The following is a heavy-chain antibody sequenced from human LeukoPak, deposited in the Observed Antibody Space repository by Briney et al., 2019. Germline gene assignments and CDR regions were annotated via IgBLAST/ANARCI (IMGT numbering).Heavy chain of an antibody. Sequence: GRSLRLSCAASGFTFSKYVMHWVRQAPGKGLEWVATISYDGSNKYYADSVKGRFTISRDNSKNTLYLQMSSLKGEDTAVYYCARDGPAVIVFGYLEYWGQGTLVTGSS. CDR3: ARDGPAVIVFGYLEY. D-gene: IGHD2-21*01. V-gene: IGHV3-30*03. CDR1: GFTFSKYV. CDR2: ISYDGSNK. J-gene: IGHJ4*02.